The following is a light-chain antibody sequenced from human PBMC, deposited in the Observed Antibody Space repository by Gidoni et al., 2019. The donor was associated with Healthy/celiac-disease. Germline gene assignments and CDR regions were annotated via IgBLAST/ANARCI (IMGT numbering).Light chain of an antibody. CDR2: AAS. CDR3: QKYNSAPLT. CDR1: QGISNY. Sequence: DIQMTHSPSSLSASLGARVTITCRTSQGISNYLAWYQQKPGKVPKLLIYAASTLQSGVPSRFSGSGSGTDFTLTISSLQPEDVATYYCQKYNSAPLTCXGXTKVEIK. V-gene: IGKV1-27*01. J-gene: IGKJ4*01.